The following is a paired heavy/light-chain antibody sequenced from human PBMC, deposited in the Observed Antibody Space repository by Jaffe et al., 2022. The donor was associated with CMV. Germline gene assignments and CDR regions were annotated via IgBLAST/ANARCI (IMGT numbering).Heavy chain of an antibody. D-gene: IGHD1-1*01. CDR3: ACVDWNSDY. Sequence: DVQLVESGGGSVQPGGSLRLSCAASGFPSGFPFSAYWLSWVRQAPGRGLEWVANIKQDGSEKYYLDSVEGRFTVSRDNVKNSLYLQMNSLRAEDTAVYYCACVDWNSDYWGQGTLVSVSS. J-gene: IGHJ4*02. V-gene: IGHV3-7*03. CDR2: IKQDGSEK. CDR1: GFPFSAYW.
Light chain of an antibody. CDR1: TGAVTSGHF. CDR2: DIS. Sequence: QAVVTQEPSLTVSPGGTVTLTCGSSTGAVTSGHFPYWFQQKPGQVPRTLIYDISDKHSWTPARFSGSLLGGKAALTLSGAQPEDEADYYCLLSYSGARVFGGGTKLTV. V-gene: IGLV7-46*01. J-gene: IGLJ3*02. CDR3: LLSYSGARV.